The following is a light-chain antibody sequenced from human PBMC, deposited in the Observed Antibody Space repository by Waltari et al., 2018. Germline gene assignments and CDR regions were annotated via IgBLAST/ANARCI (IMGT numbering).Light chain of an antibody. CDR3: ATWDDSLNGVV. CDR2: SKN. CDR1: TPNLRSNI. J-gene: IGLJ2*01. V-gene: IGLV1-44*01. Sequence: QSVVTQPPSASGPPGQGVTIPSSGSTPNLRSNIVTWYQQVPGTGPKLLIHSKNQRPSGVPDRFSASKSGTSASLAINGLQSEDEADYYCATWDDSLNGVVFGGGTKLTVL.